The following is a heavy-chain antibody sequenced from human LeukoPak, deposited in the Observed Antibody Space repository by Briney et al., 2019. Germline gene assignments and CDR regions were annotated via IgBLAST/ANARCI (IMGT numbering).Heavy chain of an antibody. V-gene: IGHV1-69*13. Sequence: SVTVSCTASGGTFSSYAISWVRQAPGQGLEWMGGIIPIFGTANYAQKFQGRVTITADESTSTAYMELSSPRSEDTAVYYCARATSSGWLIDYWGQGTLVTVSS. CDR1: GGTFSSYA. J-gene: IGHJ4*02. CDR2: IIPIFGTA. CDR3: ARATSSGWLIDY. D-gene: IGHD6-19*01.